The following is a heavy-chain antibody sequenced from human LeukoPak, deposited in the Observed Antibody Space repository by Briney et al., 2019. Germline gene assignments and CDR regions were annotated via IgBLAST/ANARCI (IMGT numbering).Heavy chain of an antibody. CDR2: VYYTGNT. D-gene: IGHD1-26*01. J-gene: IGHJ4*02. V-gene: IGHV4-39*01. Sequence: PSETLSLTCTVSGGSISSSSYYWGWIRQPPGKGLEWIGTVYYTGNTFYNPSLKSRVTISVDTSKNQFSLRLSSVTAADTAVYYCARTLLAYSGNYYFDYWGQGTLVTVSS. CDR3: ARTLLAYSGNYYFDY. CDR1: GGSISSSSYY.